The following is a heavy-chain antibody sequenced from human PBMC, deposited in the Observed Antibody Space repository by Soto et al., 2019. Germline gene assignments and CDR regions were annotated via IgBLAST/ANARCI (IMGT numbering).Heavy chain of an antibody. Sequence: VQLLESGGGLVQPGGSLRLSCEASGFTFSTYAMSWVRQAPGEGPEWVSTIGGGDNIFYADSVKGRFTISRDDSKNTVFLKMDNLRVEDTAIYFCAKDSVNFNGIYDAFDVWGQGTVVTVSS. CDR1: GFTFSTYA. V-gene: IGHV3-23*01. D-gene: IGHD3-3*02. CDR3: AKDSVNFNGIYDAFDV. CDR2: IGGGDNI. J-gene: IGHJ3*01.